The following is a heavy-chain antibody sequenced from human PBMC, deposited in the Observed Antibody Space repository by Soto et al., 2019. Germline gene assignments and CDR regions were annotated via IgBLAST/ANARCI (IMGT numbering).Heavy chain of an antibody. CDR1: GFTFSSYG. CDR2: IWYDGSNK. Sequence: PGGSLRLSCAASGFTFSSYGMHWVRQAPGKGLEWVAVIWYDGSNKYYADSVKGRFTISRDNSKNTLYLQMNSLRAEDTAVCYCARPRRVGVHLDAFDIWGQGTMVTVSS. J-gene: IGHJ3*02. D-gene: IGHD1-26*01. V-gene: IGHV3-33*01. CDR3: ARPRRVGVHLDAFDI.